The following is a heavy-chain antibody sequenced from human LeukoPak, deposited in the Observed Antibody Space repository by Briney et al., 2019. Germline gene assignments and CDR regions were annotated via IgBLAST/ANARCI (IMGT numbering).Heavy chain of an antibody. CDR2: LCYTGNT. Sequence: SETLSLTCTVSGNSTGSGSYCWGWTRQPPGKGLEWIGNLCYTGNTYYNPSLKSRVTILVDVSKNQFTLNLSSVTAADTAIYYCARRRGYSSYSDWGQGTLVTVSS. V-gene: IGHV4-39*01. CDR1: GNSTGSGSYC. CDR3: ARRRGYSSYSD. D-gene: IGHD3-3*01. J-gene: IGHJ4*02.